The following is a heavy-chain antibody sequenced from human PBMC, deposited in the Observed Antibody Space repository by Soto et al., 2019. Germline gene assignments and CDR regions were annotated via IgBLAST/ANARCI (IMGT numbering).Heavy chain of an antibody. CDR2: IYWDDDK. Sequence: QITLKESGPPLVKPTQTLTLTYTFSGFSLSTSGVGVAWIRQPPGKALEWLALIYWDDDKRYRPSLESRLTITKDTSKNQVVLTRTNMDSVDTATYYCAYLPCSGGSCYWFSFSGMDVWGQGTTVTVSS. J-gene: IGHJ6*02. V-gene: IGHV2-5*02. D-gene: IGHD2-15*01. CDR3: AYLPCSGGSCYWFSFSGMDV. CDR1: GFSLSTSGVG.